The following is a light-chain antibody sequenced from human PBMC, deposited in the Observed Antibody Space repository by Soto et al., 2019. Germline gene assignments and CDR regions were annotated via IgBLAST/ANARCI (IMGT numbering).Light chain of an antibody. V-gene: IGLV2-14*03. CDR2: DVI. J-gene: IGLJ2*01. CDR3: SSCTSSSTI. Sequence: QSGLTQPASVSGSPGQSITIYCTGTSSDIGSYNYVSWYQHHPGRAPQLLIYDVIYRPSGISNRFSGSKSGNTASLTISGLQAEDEADYYCSSCTSSSTIFGGGTKLTVL. CDR1: SSDIGSYNY.